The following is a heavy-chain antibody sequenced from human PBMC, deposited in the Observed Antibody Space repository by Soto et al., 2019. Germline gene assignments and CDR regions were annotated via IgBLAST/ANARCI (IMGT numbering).Heavy chain of an antibody. J-gene: IGHJ6*02. Sequence: SQTLSLTCAISGDSVSSNSAAWNWIRQSPSRGLEWLGRTYHRSKWYNDYAVSVKSRITINPDTSKNQFSLQLNSVTPEDTAVYYCARDQVPHYYYYYGMDVWGQGTTVTVSS. CDR2: TYHRSKWYN. CDR3: ARDQVPHYYYYYGMDV. CDR1: GDSVSSNSAA. V-gene: IGHV6-1*01.